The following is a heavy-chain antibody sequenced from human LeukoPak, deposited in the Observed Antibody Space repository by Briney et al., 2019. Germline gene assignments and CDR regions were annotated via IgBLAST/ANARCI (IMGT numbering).Heavy chain of an antibody. J-gene: IGHJ4*02. V-gene: IGHV4-30-4*01. CDR2: IYYSGST. CDR3: ARVAAGESYEGFDY. Sequence: SETLSLTCTVSGGSISSGDYYWSWIRQPPGKGLEWIGYIYYSGSTYYNPSLKSRVTISVDTSKNQFSLKLSSATAADTAVYYCARVAAGESYEGFDYWGQGTLVTVSS. CDR1: GGSISSGDYY. D-gene: IGHD6-13*01.